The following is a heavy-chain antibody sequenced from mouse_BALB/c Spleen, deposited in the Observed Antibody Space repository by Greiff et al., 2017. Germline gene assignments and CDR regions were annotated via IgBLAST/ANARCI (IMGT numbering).Heavy chain of an antibody. CDR3: ARDTGNCGWCAY. V-gene: IGHV5-4*02. J-gene: IGHJ3*01. CDR2: ISDGGSYT. D-gene: IGHD2-1*01. Sequence: EVKLMESGGGLVKPGGSLKLSCAASGFTFSDYSMYWVRQTPDKRLEWVATISDGGSYTYYPDSVKGRFTISRDNAKNNLYLQMSSLKSEDTAMYYCARDTGNCGWCAYWGQGTLVTVSA. CDR1: GFTFSDYS.